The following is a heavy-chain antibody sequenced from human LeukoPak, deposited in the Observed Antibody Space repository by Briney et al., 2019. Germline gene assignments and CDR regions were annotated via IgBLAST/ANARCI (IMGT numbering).Heavy chain of an antibody. CDR1: GGSISSGGYY. V-gene: IGHV4-31*03. CDR3: ARGGSPLHPYSSSWPFDP. D-gene: IGHD6-13*01. Sequence: PSETLSLTCTVSGGSISSGGYYWSWIRQHPGKGLEWIGYIYYSGSTYYNPSLKSRVTISVDTSKNQFSLKLSSVTAADTAVYYCARGGSPLHPYSSSWPFDPWGQGTLVTVSS. J-gene: IGHJ5*02. CDR2: IYYSGST.